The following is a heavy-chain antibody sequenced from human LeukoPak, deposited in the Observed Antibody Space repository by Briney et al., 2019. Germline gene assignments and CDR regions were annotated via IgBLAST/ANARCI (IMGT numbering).Heavy chain of an antibody. Sequence: KTSETLSLTCTVSGYSISSGYYWGWIRQPPGKGLEWIGSIYHSGSTYYNPSLKSRVTISVDTSKNQFSLKLSSVTAADTAVYYCARASHGWYFDLWGRGTLVTVSS. J-gene: IGHJ2*01. CDR1: GYSISSGYY. CDR3: ARASHGWYFDL. CDR2: IYHSGST. D-gene: IGHD6-6*01. V-gene: IGHV4-38-2*02.